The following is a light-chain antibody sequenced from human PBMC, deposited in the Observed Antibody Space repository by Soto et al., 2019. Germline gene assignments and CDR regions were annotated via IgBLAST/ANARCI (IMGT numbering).Light chain of an antibody. J-gene: IGLJ1*01. CDR1: SSNIGSND. V-gene: IGLV1-51*01. CDR3: GTWDTSLSAPFV. CDR2: DND. Sequence: QSVLTQPPSVSAAPGQKVTISCSGGSSNIGSNDVSWYQHVPGTAPKLLIYDNDKRPSGIPDRFSGSKSGTSATLGITGLQTGDDADYYCGTWDTSLSAPFVFGTGTKGTVL.